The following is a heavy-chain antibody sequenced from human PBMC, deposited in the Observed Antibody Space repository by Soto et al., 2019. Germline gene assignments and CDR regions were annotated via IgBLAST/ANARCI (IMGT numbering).Heavy chain of an antibody. CDR1: GGTFSSYA. CDR3: ARSPRGYYALWFDP. J-gene: IGHJ5*02. V-gene: IGHV1-69*13. Sequence: SVKVSCKASGGTFSSYAISWVRQAPGQGLEWMGGIIPIFGTANYAQKFQGRVTITADESTSTAYMELSSPRSEDTAVYYCARSPRGYYALWFDPWGQGTLVTVS. CDR2: IIPIFGTA. D-gene: IGHD3-22*01.